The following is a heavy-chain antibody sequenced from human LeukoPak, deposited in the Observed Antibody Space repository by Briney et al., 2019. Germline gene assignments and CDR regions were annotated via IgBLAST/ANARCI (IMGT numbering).Heavy chain of an antibody. D-gene: IGHD2-2*01. Sequence: SETLSLTCAVSTDSISSHYWSWIRQPPGKGLEWIGYISYIGSTNYNPSLKSRVTISIDTSKNQFSLKLCSVTAADTAVYYCARDGVVPAASFDYWGQGTLVTVSS. J-gene: IGHJ4*02. CDR1: TDSISSHY. CDR3: ARDGVVPAASFDY. V-gene: IGHV4-59*11. CDR2: ISYIGST.